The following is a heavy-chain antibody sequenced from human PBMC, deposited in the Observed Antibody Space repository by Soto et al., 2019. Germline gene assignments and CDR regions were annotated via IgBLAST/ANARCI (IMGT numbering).Heavy chain of an antibody. J-gene: IGHJ6*03. D-gene: IGHD3-3*01. V-gene: IGHV3-23*01. CDR2: ISGSGGST. CDR3: AKLVYDFWSGYGLSPYYMDV. CDR1: GFTFSSYA. Sequence: GGSLRLSCAASGFTFSSYAMSWVRQAPGKGLEWVSAISGSGGSTYYADSVKGRFTISRDNSKNTLYLQMNSLRAEDTAVYYCAKLVYDFWSGYGLSPYYMDVWGKGTTVTVSS.